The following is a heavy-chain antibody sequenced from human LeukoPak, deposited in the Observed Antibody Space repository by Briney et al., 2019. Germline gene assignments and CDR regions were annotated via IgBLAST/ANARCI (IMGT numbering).Heavy chain of an antibody. CDR1: GGSISSYY. J-gene: IGHJ6*03. CDR3: ARGGYYYLDV. V-gene: IGHV4-59*01. Sequence: KPSETLSLTCTVSGGSISSYYWSWIRQPPGKGLEWIAYIFHSGTTKYNPSLKSRVAISLDTPKSQFSLKLHSVTAADTAVYYCARGGYYYLDVWGRGTTVTVSS. CDR2: IFHSGTT.